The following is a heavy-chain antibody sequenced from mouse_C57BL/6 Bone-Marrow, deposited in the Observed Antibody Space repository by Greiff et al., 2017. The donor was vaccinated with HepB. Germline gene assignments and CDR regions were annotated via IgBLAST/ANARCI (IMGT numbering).Heavy chain of an antibody. CDR1: DYEFPSHD. Sequence: EVLLVESGGGLVQPGASVKLSCESTDYEFPSHDMSWVGKIPEKRLELVGAINSDGGSTYYPDTMEGQFTISTDNTKNTPYLQMSSLRSEDTALYYCARPPTKADWGQGTLVTVSA. D-gene: IGHD1-3*01. CDR3: ARPPTKAD. V-gene: IGHV5-2*01. J-gene: IGHJ3*01. CDR2: INSDGGST.